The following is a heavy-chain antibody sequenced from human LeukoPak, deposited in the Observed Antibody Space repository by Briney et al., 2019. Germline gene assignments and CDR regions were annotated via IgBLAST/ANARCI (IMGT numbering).Heavy chain of an antibody. CDR3: AKDYTSGWYGAFDI. J-gene: IGHJ3*02. CDR2: ISWNSGTI. Sequence: PGRSLRLSCAASGFTFDDYAMHWVRQAPGKGLEWVSGISWNSGTIGYADSVKGRLTISRDNAKNSLYLQMNSLRAEDMAFYYCAKDYTSGWYGAFDIWGQGTMVTVSS. V-gene: IGHV3-9*03. D-gene: IGHD6-19*01. CDR1: GFTFDDYA.